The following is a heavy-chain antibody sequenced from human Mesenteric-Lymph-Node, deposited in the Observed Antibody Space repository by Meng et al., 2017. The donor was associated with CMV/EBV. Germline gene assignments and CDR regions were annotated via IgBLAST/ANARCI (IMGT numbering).Heavy chain of an antibody. CDR2: IYSGTSST. V-gene: IGHV3-23*03. J-gene: IGHJ6*02. Sequence: GESLKISCAASGFNFIDYYMSWVRQAPGKGLEWVSVIYSGTSSTNYTDSVKGRFTISRDNSKNTLYLQMNSLRAEDTAVYYCAKDIFPLLIVPDANHFYYYYGMDVWGQGTTVTVSS. CDR1: GFNFIDYY. CDR3: AKDIFPLLIVPDANHFYYYYGMDV. D-gene: IGHD2/OR15-2a*01.